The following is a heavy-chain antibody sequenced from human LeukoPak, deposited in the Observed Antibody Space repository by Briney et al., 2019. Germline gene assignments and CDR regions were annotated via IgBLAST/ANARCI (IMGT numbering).Heavy chain of an antibody. V-gene: IGHV1-18*01. D-gene: IGHD6-19*01. CDR2: ISVYNGNT. CDR3: ARAGGWAREDYKADAFDI. Sequence: ASVKVSCKASGYTFTNSGISWVRQAPGQGLEWMGWISVYNGNTNYAQKVQDRVTMTTDTSTSTAYMELRSLRSDDTAVYYCARAGGWAREDYKADAFDIWGQGTMVTVSS. J-gene: IGHJ3*02. CDR1: GYTFTNSG.